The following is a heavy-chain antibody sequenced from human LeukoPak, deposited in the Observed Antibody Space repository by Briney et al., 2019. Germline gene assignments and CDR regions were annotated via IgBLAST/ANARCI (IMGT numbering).Heavy chain of an antibody. CDR3: ATNYDLGFDY. D-gene: IGHD3-3*01. Sequence: RASVKVSCKVSGYTLIELSMHWVRQAHGKGLEWMGGFDPEDGETIYAQKFQGRVTMTEDTSTDTAYMELSSLRSEDTAVYYCATNYDLGFDYWGQGTLVTVSS. CDR1: GYTLIELS. CDR2: FDPEDGET. J-gene: IGHJ4*02. V-gene: IGHV1-24*01.